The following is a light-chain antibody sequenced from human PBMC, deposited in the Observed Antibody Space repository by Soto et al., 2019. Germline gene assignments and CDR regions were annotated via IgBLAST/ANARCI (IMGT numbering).Light chain of an antibody. CDR1: QAMSTY. CDR2: SAS. J-gene: IGKJ4*01. V-gene: IGKV1-9*01. Sequence: DIQLTQSPSFLSAFVGDTVTITCRASQAMSTYLAWYQQKPGKVPKLLIRSASTLQSGVPPRFSGGGSGTEFTLTSSTLQPDDSGIYYCQQLNGYQLAFGGGTNVEIK. CDR3: QQLNGYQLA.